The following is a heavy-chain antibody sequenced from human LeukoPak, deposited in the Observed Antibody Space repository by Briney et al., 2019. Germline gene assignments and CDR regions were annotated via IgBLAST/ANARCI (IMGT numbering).Heavy chain of an antibody. Sequence: SETLSLTCTVSGGSISSYYWSWIRQPPGRGLEWIGYIYYSGSTNYNPSLKSRVTISVDTSKNQFSLKLSSVTAADTAVYYCAGVPGYSSSLYYFDYWGQGTLVTVSS. V-gene: IGHV4-59*01. CDR3: AGVPGYSSSLYYFDY. D-gene: IGHD6-13*01. J-gene: IGHJ4*02. CDR2: IYYSGST. CDR1: GGSISSYY.